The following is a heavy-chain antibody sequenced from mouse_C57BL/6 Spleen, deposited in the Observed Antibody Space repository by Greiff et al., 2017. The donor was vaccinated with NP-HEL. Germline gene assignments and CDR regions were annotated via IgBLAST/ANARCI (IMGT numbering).Heavy chain of an antibody. CDR2: IDPSDSYT. Sequence: QVQLKQSGAELVMPGASVKLSCKASGYTFTSYWMHWVKQRPGQGLEWIGEIDPSDSYTNYNQKFKGKSTLTVDKSSSTAYMQLSSLTSEDSAVYYCAKGGTVTGENFDYWGQGTTLTVSS. CDR1: GYTFTSYW. CDR3: AKGGTVTGENFDY. D-gene: IGHD2-3*01. J-gene: IGHJ2*01. V-gene: IGHV1-69*01.